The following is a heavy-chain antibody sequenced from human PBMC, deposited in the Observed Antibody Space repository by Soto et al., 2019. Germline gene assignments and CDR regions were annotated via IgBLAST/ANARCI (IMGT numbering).Heavy chain of an antibody. Sequence: PGGSLRLSCVGSGFTFSRYGVHWVRQAPGKRLEWVAFMSYDGSNEFYADSVKGRFTVSRDNSKNTLFLQMNSLTAEDTAVYYCLCDFWRAILGVYHDAWFDHWGQGTLVTVSS. CDR2: MSYDGSNE. CDR3: LCDFWRAILGVYHDAWFDH. CDR1: GFTFSRYG. J-gene: IGHJ5*02. V-gene: IGHV3-33*05. D-gene: IGHD3-3*01.